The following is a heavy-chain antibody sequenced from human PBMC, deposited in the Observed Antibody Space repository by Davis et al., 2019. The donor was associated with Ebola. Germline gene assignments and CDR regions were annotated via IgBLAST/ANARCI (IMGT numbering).Heavy chain of an antibody. CDR1: GFTFSSYW. CDR3: ARDAIRSSWYRYYYYGMDV. V-gene: IGHV3-7*01. CDR2: IKQDGSEK. D-gene: IGHD6-13*01. J-gene: IGHJ6*02. Sequence: PGGSLRLSCAASGFTFSSYWMSWVRQAPGKGLEWVANIKQDGSEKYSLDSVKGRFTISRDNAKNSLYLQMNSLRAEDTAVYYCARDAIRSSWYRYYYYGMDVWGQGTTVTVSS.